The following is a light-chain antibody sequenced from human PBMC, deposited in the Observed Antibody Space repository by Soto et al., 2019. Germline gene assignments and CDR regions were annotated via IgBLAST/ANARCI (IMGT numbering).Light chain of an antibody. CDR1: QSVSTN. J-gene: IGKJ3*01. V-gene: IGKV3-11*01. CDR3: QQRTNWPLFT. Sequence: EIVLTQSPATLALTPGERATLSCRASQSVSTNLAWYQQKPGQAPRLLIYDASTRATGIPPRFSGSGSGTDFTLTISSLEPDDFAIYYCQQRTNWPLFTFGPGTKVDIK. CDR2: DAS.